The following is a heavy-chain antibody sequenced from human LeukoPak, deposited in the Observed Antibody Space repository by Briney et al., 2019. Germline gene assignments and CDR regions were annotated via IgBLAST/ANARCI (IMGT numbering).Heavy chain of an antibody. CDR1: GYTFTSYG. V-gene: IGHV1-18*01. J-gene: IGHJ4*02. D-gene: IGHD5-12*01. CDR2: ISAYNGNT. Sequence: RASVKVSCKASGYTFTSYGISWVRQAPGQGLEWMGWISAYNGNTNYAQKLQGRVTMTTDTSTSTAYMELRSLRSDDTAVYYCARVTLVDIVATIYVRRWGTASADYWGQGTLVTVSS. CDR3: ARVTLVDIVATIYVRRWGTASADY.